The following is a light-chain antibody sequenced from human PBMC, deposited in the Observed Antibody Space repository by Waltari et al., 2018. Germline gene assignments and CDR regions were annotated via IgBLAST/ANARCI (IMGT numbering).Light chain of an antibody. V-gene: IGKV1-12*01. CDR1: QGISSR. Sequence: DIQMTQSPSSVSASVGDRVTLTCRASQGISSRLAWYQQKPGKAPKLLIYVASSLHSGVPSRFSGSGSGTEFTLTISSLQPEDFATYYCLQVDSFPRTFGQGTKVEVK. CDR2: VAS. CDR3: LQVDSFPRT. J-gene: IGKJ1*01.